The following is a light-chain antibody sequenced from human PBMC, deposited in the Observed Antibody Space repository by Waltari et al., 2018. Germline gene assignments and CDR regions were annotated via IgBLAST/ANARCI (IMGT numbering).Light chain of an antibody. V-gene: IGLV2-8*01. CDR2: EVT. J-gene: IGLJ1*01. CDR3: SSYAHNNHFV. Sequence: QSVLTQPPSATGSPGQSVTISCTGTNSDVGPYNYVSWYQQHPGKVPKLLIYEVTKRPSGVPDRFSGSKSGNTASLTASGLQADDEADYYCSSYAHNNHFVFGTGTKVTVL. CDR1: NSDVGPYNY.